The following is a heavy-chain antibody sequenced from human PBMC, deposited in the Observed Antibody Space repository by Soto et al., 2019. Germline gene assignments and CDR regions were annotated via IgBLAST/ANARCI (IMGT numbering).Heavy chain of an antibody. J-gene: IGHJ6*02. Sequence: EVHLVESGGGLVQPGRSLRLSCAASGFNFDGYAMHWVRQAPGRGLEWVSGISWNGGSIAYADSVKGRFSISRDNAKNSLFLQMNSLRAGDTALYCCAKDLTFTIFEDGMHGWGQGTTVTVSS. CDR1: GFNFDGYA. D-gene: IGHD3-3*01. CDR2: ISWNGGSI. CDR3: AKDLTFTIFEDGMHG. V-gene: IGHV3-9*01.